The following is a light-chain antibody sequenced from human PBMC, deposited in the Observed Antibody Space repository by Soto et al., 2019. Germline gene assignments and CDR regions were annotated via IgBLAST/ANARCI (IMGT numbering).Light chain of an antibody. CDR3: QQYNTGGA. Sequence: DIQMTQSPSTLSASVGDRVTITCRASQSISGWLAWYQQKPGKAPKLLIYKASSLESGVPSRFSGSGSGTEISLTISSLQPDDFATYYCQQYNTGGAFGQGTKVDIK. J-gene: IGKJ1*01. CDR2: KAS. CDR1: QSISGW. V-gene: IGKV1-5*03.